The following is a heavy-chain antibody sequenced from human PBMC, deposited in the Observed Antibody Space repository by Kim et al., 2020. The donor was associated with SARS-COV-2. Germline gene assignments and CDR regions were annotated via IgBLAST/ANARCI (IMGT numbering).Heavy chain of an antibody. CDR3: ARARHGGDNQYLLDY. D-gene: IGHD2-21*01. J-gene: IGHJ4*02. V-gene: IGHV3-72*01. CDR1: GFTFSDHY. Sequence: GGSLRLSCVASGFTFSDHYMDWVRQGPGKGLEWIGRTRNKVNSYTTEYAPSVEGRFTISRDDSKNSLYLQMNSLRAEDTAVYYCARARHGGDNQYLLDYWGRGTLVTVSS. CDR2: TRNKVNSYTT.